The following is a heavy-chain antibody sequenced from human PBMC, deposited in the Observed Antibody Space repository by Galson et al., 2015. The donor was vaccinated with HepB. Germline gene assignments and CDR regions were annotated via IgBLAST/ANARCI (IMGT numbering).Heavy chain of an antibody. CDR2: IIPILGIA. J-gene: IGHJ6*02. CDR1: GGTFSSYT. V-gene: IGHV1-69*02. Sequence: SCKASGGTFSSYTISWVRQAPGQGLEWMGRIIPILGIANYAQKFQGRVTITADKSTSTAYMELSSLRSEDTAVYYCARGGIGGGDYIYYYYGMDVWGQGTTVTVSS. CDR3: ARGGIGGGDYIYYYYGMDV. D-gene: IGHD2-21*02.